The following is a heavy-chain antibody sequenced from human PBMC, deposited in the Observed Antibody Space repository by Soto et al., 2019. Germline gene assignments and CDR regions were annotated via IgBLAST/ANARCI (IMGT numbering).Heavy chain of an antibody. D-gene: IGHD2-8*01. Sequence: ASVKVSCKASGYTFTRYGISWVRQAPGQGLEWMGWISGYNGDTNYAQKFQGGVSMTIDTSTTTAYMELRSLRSDDTAVYYCAKNGQPPYYYYGLDVWG. CDR3: AKNGQPPYYYYGLDV. CDR2: ISGYNGDT. CDR1: GYTFTRYG. V-gene: IGHV1-18*01. J-gene: IGHJ6*02.